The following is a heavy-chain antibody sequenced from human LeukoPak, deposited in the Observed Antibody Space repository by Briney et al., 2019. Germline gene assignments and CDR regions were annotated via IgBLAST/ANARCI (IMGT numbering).Heavy chain of an antibody. Sequence: PPETLSLTCAVYGGSFSGYYWSWIRQPPGKGLEWIGYIYYSGSTNYNPSLKSRVTISVDTSKNQFSLKLSSVTAADTAVYYCARGLAVARYYYYGMDVWGQGTTVTVSS. V-gene: IGHV4-59*01. D-gene: IGHD6-19*01. CDR3: ARGLAVARYYYYGMDV. CDR2: IYYSGST. CDR1: GGSFSGYY. J-gene: IGHJ6*02.